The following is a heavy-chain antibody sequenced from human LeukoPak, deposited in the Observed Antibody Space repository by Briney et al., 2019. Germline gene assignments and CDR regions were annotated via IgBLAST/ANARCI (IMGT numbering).Heavy chain of an antibody. V-gene: IGHV4-59*01. J-gene: IGHJ4*02. CDR3: ARATTVTFDY. CDR2: IYYSGST. D-gene: IGHD4-17*01. Sequence: SETLSLTCTVSGGSISSYYWSWIRQPPGKGPEWIGYIYYSGSTNYNPSLKSRVTISVDTSKNQFSLKLSSVTAADTAVYYCARATTVTFDYWGQGTLVTVSS. CDR1: GGSISSYY.